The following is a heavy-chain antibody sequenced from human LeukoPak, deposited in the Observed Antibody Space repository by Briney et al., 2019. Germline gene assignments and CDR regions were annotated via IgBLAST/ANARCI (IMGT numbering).Heavy chain of an antibody. CDR2: IYYSGST. D-gene: IGHD2-21*01. Sequence: SETLSLTCTVSGRSISSSSYYWGWIRQPPGKGLEWFGSIYYSGSTYYNPSLKSRVTISVDTSKNQFSLKLSSVTAADTAVYYCARVDSVVVDWGQGTRVTVSS. CDR1: GRSISSSSYY. CDR3: ARVDSVVVD. J-gene: IGHJ1*01. V-gene: IGHV4-39*07.